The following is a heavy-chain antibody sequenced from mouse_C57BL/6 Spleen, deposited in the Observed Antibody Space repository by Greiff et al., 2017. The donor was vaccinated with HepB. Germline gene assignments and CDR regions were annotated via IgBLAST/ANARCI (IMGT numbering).Heavy chain of an antibody. Sequence: EVQLQQSGPELVKPGASVKISCKASGYTFTDYYMNWVKQSHGKSLEWIGDINPNNGGTSYNQKFKGKATLTVDKSSSTAYMELRSLTSEDSAVYYCARELLGTRFAYWGQGTLVTVSA. V-gene: IGHV1-26*01. D-gene: IGHD2-12*01. CDR2: INPNNGGT. J-gene: IGHJ3*01. CDR3: ARELLGTRFAY. CDR1: GYTFTDYY.